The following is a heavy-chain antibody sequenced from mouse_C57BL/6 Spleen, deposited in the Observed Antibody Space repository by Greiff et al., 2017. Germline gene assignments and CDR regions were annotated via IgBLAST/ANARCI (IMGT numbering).Heavy chain of an antibody. D-gene: IGHD1-1*01. CDR1: GYTFTDYY. V-gene: IGHV1-19*01. CDR3: ARSYYYGSSYYAMDY. J-gene: IGHJ4*01. CDR2: INPYNGCT. Sequence: VQLKQSGPVLVKPGASVKMSCKASGYTFTDYYMNWVKQSHGKSLEWIGVINPYNGCTSYNQKFKGKATLTVDNSSSTAYMELNSLTSEDSAVYYCARSYYYGSSYYAMDYWGQGTSVTVSS.